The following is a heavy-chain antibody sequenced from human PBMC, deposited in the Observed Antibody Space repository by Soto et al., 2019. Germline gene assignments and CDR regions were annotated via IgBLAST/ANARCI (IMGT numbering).Heavy chain of an antibody. Sequence: QVQLVQSGAEVKKPGSSVKVSCKASGGTFSSYTISWVRQAPGQGLEWMGRIIPILGIANYAQKFQGRVTITADXFTXTXYMELSSLRSEDTAVYYCARFAPTSSTSWNGYGMDVWGQGTTVTVSS. D-gene: IGHD2-2*01. CDR1: GGTFSSYT. CDR3: ARFAPTSSTSWNGYGMDV. V-gene: IGHV1-69*02. CDR2: IIPILGIA. J-gene: IGHJ6*02.